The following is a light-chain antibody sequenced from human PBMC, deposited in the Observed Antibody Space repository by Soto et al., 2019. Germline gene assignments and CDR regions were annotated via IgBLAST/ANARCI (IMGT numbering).Light chain of an antibody. CDR3: MQGTHWPPT. CDR1: QSLVYSDGNAY. CDR2: RVS. Sequence: DVVMTQSPLSLPVALGQPASISCRSSQSLVYSDGNAYLTWFQQRPGQSPRRLIYRVSNRDSGVPDRFSGSGSGTDFSLKISRVEAEDVGVNYCMQGTHWPPTFGRGTKVEIK. V-gene: IGKV2-30*01. J-gene: IGKJ1*01.